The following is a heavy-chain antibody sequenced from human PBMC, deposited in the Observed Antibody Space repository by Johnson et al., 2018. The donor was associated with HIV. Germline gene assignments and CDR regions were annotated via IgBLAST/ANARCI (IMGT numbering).Heavy chain of an antibody. CDR1: GFTFSSYG. D-gene: IGHD1-26*01. J-gene: IGHJ3*01. CDR3: ARGSYDGDAFDL. Sequence: VQLVESGGGVVQPGGSLRLSCAASGFTFSSYGMHWVRQTAGRRLEWVSGIAATGDTYYPGSVKGRFTVSRENARNSLYLQLNSLRAGDSALYYCARGSYDGDAFDLWGQGTMVTVSS. V-gene: IGHV3-13*01. CDR2: IAATGDT.